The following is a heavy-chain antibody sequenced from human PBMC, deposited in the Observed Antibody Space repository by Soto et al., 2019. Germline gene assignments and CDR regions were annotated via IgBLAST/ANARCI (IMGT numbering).Heavy chain of an antibody. CDR3: AKLRDFAVLPAGILDY. V-gene: IGHV3-23*01. D-gene: IGHD2-8*01. Sequence: EVQLLESGGGLVQPGGSLRLTCAASGFTYSSYGISWIRLSPGKGLEWVSVISGGGDTTYYTPSAKGRFTISRDDFRNTLYLQMNSLRTEDTAIYYCAKLRDFAVLPAGILDYWGPGTLVTVSS. CDR1: GFTYSSYG. CDR2: ISGGGDTT. J-gene: IGHJ4*02.